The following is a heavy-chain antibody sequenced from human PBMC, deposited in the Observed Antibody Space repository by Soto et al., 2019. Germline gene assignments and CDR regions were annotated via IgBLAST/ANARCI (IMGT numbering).Heavy chain of an antibody. J-gene: IGHJ4*02. D-gene: IGHD2-8*02. CDR2: INEDGIET. Sequence: EGHLVESGGALAQPGGSLRLSCAASGFNFRTYWMSWVRQAPGKGLEWVAYINEDGIETYYVDSVKGRFTMSRDNAKNSLFLQMNSLRAEDTALYYCARGGGIGTVDYWGQGTLVTVSS. V-gene: IGHV3-7*05. CDR3: ARGGGIGTVDY. CDR1: GFNFRTYW.